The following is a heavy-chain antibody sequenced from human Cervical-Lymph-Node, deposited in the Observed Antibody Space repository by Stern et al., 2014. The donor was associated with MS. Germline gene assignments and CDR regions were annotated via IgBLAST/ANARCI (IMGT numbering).Heavy chain of an antibody. J-gene: IGHJ4*02. Sequence: VQLEESGPGLLKPSETLSLTCTVSGASIRTYFWTWIRQPPGRTLEWIGYIYYSGSANYNPSLKSRATWSVDTPNKQSSLNRSSVTAADTAVYYCARKADWGDYFDYWGQGTLVTVSS. V-gene: IGHV4-59*08. CDR2: IYYSGSA. D-gene: IGHD7-27*01. CDR1: GASIRTYF. CDR3: ARKADWGDYFDY.